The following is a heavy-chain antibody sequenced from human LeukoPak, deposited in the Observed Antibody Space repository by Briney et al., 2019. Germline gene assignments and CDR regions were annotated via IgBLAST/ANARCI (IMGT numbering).Heavy chain of an antibody. CDR2: INHSGST. Sequence: SETLSLTCTVSGGSISSYYWSWIRQPPGKGLEWIGEINHSGSTNYNPSLKSRVTISVDTSKNQFSLKLSSVTAADTAVYYCARGVYARDWGQGTLVTVSS. V-gene: IGHV4-34*01. CDR3: ARGVYARD. D-gene: IGHD2-8*01. J-gene: IGHJ4*02. CDR1: GGSISSYY.